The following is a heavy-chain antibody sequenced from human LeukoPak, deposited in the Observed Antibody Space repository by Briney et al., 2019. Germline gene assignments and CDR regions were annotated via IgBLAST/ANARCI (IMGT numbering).Heavy chain of an antibody. V-gene: IGHV3-64D*06. CDR2: ISGSGNGVSI. CDR1: GFVFSIYT. Sequence: QSGGSLRLSCSASGFVFSIYTMYWVRQAPGKGPEYVSTISGSGNGVSIYYADSVKGRFTISRDDSKSILYLQMNGLRSEDTAVYYCVKDFGRIRGTPDTWGQGTLVTVSS. D-gene: IGHD1-26*01. CDR3: VKDFGRIRGTPDT. J-gene: IGHJ5*02.